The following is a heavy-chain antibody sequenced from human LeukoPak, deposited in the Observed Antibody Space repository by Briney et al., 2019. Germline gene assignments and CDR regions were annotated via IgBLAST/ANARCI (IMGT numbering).Heavy chain of an antibody. V-gene: IGHV1-3*01. CDR3: ASLELRPGSPYYYYGMDV. J-gene: IGHJ6*04. CDR2: INAGNGNT. CDR1: GYTFTSYA. D-gene: IGHD1-7*01. Sequence: ASVKVSCKASGYTFTSYAMRWVRQAPGQRLEWMGWINAGNGNTKYSQKFQGRVTITRDTSASTAYMELSSLRSEDTAVYYCASLELRPGSPYYYYGMDVWGKGTTVTVSS.